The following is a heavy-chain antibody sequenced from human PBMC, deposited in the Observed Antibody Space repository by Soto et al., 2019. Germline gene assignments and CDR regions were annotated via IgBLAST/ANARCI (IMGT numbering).Heavy chain of an antibody. D-gene: IGHD5-18*01. Sequence: SETLSLTCTVSGGSISSSSYYWGWIRQPPGKGLEWIGSIYYSGSTYYNPSLKSRVTISVDTSKNKFSLKLSSVTAADTAVYYCARLPYADVDTAMGTFDYWGQGTLVTVSS. CDR2: IYYSGST. CDR3: ARLPYADVDTAMGTFDY. CDR1: GGSISSSSYY. J-gene: IGHJ4*02. V-gene: IGHV4-39*01.